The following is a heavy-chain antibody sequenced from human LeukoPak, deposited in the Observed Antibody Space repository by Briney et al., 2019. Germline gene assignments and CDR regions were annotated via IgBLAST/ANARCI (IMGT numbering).Heavy chain of an antibody. D-gene: IGHD2-2*01. CDR3: ARERYQLLVPYYYYGMDV. CDR1: GYTFTSYG. Sequence: GASVKVSCKASGYTFTSYGISWVRQAPGQGLEWMGWISAYNGNTNYAQKFQGRVTITADESTSTAYMELSSLRSEDTAVYYCARERYQLLVPYYYYGMDVWGQGTTVTVSS. J-gene: IGHJ6*02. V-gene: IGHV1-18*01. CDR2: ISAYNGNT.